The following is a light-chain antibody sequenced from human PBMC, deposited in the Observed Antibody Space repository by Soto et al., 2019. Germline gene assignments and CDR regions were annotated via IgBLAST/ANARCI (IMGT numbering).Light chain of an antibody. J-gene: IGLJ1*01. CDR3: SSYTSSSTYV. CDR2: GNN. V-gene: IGLV1-40*01. Sequence: QSVLTQPPSVSGAPGQRVTISCTGSSSNIGAAYDVHWYRQLPGTAPKLLIYGNNNRPSGVPDRFSGSKSGTSASLATTGLQAEDEADYFCSSYTSSSTYVFGSGTKVTVL. CDR1: SSNIGAAYD.